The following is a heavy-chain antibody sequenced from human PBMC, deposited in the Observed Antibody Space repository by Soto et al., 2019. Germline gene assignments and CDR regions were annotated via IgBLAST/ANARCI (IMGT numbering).Heavy chain of an antibody. CDR2: ISYDGSNK. J-gene: IGHJ6*02. CDR1: GFTFSSYG. Sequence: LRLSCAASGFTFSSYGMHWVRQAPGKGLEWVAVISYDGSNKYYADSVKGRFTISRDNSKNTLYLQMNSLRAEDTAVYYCAKGFEYYDFWSGYSYYYGMDVWGQGTTVTVSS. V-gene: IGHV3-30*18. CDR3: AKGFEYYDFWSGYSYYYGMDV. D-gene: IGHD3-3*01.